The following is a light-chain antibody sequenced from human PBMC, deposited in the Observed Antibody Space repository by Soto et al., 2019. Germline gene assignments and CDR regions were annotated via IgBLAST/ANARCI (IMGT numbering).Light chain of an antibody. V-gene: IGKV3-20*01. J-gene: IGKJ4*01. CDR2: GAS. Sequence: EIVLTQSPGTLSLSPGERATLSCRASQSFRSSYLAWYQQKPGQAPRRLIYGASSRATGIPDRFSGSGSGTDFTLTISRLEPEDFAVYYCQQYGSSPLTFGGGTKVEIK. CDR1: QSFRSSY. CDR3: QQYGSSPLT.